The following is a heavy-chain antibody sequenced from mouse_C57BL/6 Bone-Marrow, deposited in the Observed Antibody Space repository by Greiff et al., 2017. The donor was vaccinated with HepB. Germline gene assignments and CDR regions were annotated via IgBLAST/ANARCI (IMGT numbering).Heavy chain of an antibody. CDR2: IDPSDSYT. J-gene: IGHJ1*03. Sequence: QVQLQQPGAELVRPGTSVKLSCKASGYTFTSYWMHWVKQRPGQGLEWIGVIDPSDSYTNYNQKFKGKATLTVDTSSSTAYMQLSSLTSEYSAVYYCASKGDYYGSSYWYFEVWGTGTTVTVSS. CDR3: ASKGDYYGSSYWYFEV. V-gene: IGHV1-59*01. CDR1: GYTFTSYW. D-gene: IGHD1-1*01.